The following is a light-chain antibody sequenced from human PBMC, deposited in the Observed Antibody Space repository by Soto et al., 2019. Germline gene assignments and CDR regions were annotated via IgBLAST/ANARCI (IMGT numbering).Light chain of an antibody. CDR1: QRVASD. J-gene: IGKJ1*01. CDR3: TQYLNSPRT. Sequence: VLTQSPGTLSLSPGEGATLSCRASQRVASDLAWYLQKPGQPPRLLIYDASIMDTGIPDRISDSGSERDFTITISRLEPEDAAVYSCTQYLNSPRTFGQGNQIEIK. CDR2: DAS. V-gene: IGKV3-20*01.